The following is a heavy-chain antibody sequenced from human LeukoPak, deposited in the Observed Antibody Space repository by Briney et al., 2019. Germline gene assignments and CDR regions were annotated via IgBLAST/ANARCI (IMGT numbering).Heavy chain of an antibody. CDR1: GGSISSYY. CDR2: IYTSGST. Sequence: SETLSLTCTVSGGSISSYYWSWIRQPAGKGLEWIGRIYTSGSTNYNPSLKSRVTMSVDTSKNQFSLKLSSVTAADTAVYYCARDLLPPNYYYYYMDVWGKGTTVTVSS. J-gene: IGHJ6*03. V-gene: IGHV4-4*07. D-gene: IGHD3-22*01. CDR3: ARDLLPPNYYYYYMDV.